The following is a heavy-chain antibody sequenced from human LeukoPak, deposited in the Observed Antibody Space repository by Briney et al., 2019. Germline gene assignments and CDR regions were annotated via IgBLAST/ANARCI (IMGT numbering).Heavy chain of an antibody. CDR3: ARDSSGWFRP. Sequence: SQTLSLTCTVSGASISSGSYYWNWIRQPAGKGLEWIGRIFASGSTNYNPSLKSRVTISLDTSKNQLSLKLSSVTAADTAVYYCARDSSGWFRPWGQGALVTVSS. V-gene: IGHV4-61*02. CDR1: GASISSGSYY. CDR2: IFASGST. J-gene: IGHJ5*02. D-gene: IGHD6-19*01.